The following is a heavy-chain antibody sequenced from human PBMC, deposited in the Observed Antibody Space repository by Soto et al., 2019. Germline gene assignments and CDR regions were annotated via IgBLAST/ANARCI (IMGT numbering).Heavy chain of an antibody. V-gene: IGHV1-18*01. CDR3: ARDPQTYYYDSSGYEPLDY. D-gene: IGHD3-22*01. CDR1: GYTFTSYG. Sequence: QVQLVQSGAEVKKPGASVKVSCKASGYTFTSYGISWVRQAPGQGLEWMGWISAYNGNTNYAQKLQGRVTMTTDTXXSXAVXELRSLRSDDTAVYYCARDPQTYYYDSSGYEPLDYWGQGTLVTVSS. CDR2: ISAYNGNT. J-gene: IGHJ4*02.